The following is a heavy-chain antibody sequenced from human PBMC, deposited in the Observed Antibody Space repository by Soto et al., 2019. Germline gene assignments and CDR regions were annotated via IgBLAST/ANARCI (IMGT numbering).Heavy chain of an antibody. CDR2: IIPIFGTA. D-gene: IGHD3-22*01. Sequence: GASVKVSCKASGGTFSSYAISWVRQAPGQGLEWMGGIIPIFGTANYAQKFQGRVTITADESTSTAYMELSSLRSEDTAVYYCARKGGYYDSSGYYGYYYYGMDVWGQGTTVTVSS. CDR1: GGTFSSYA. V-gene: IGHV1-69*13. J-gene: IGHJ6*02. CDR3: ARKGGYYDSSGYYGYYYYGMDV.